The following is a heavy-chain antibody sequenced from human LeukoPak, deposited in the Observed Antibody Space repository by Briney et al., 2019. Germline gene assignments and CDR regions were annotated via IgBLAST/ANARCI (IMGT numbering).Heavy chain of an antibody. CDR2: FSGGVDTT. V-gene: IGHV3-23*01. D-gene: IGHD6-13*01. CDR3: ARDMTAAGHYFDY. CDR1: GFTFSNYA. Sequence: GGSLRLSCAASGFTFSNYAMSWVRQVPGKGLEWVATFSGGVDTTYHADSVKGRFTISRDNSKNTVFLQMNSLRAEDTAVYYCARDMTAAGHYFDYWGQGTLVTVSS. J-gene: IGHJ4*02.